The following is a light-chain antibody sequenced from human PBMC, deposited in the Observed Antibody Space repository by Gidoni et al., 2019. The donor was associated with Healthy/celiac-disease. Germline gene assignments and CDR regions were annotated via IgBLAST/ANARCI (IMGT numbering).Light chain of an antibody. CDR2: RNN. CDR1: SSNIGRNY. CDR3: AAWDDSLSGVV. V-gene: IGLV1-47*01. J-gene: IGLJ2*01. Sequence: QSVLTQPPSASGTPGQRVPISCSGSSSNIGRNYVYWYQQLPGTAPKLLIYRNNPRPSGGPDRFSGSKSGTSASLAISGLRSEDEADYYCAAWDDSLSGVVFGGGTKLTVL.